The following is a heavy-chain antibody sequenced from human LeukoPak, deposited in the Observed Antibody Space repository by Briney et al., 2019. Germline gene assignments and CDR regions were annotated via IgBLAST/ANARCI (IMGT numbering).Heavy chain of an antibody. J-gene: IGHJ6*03. CDR2: ISSSSSTI. V-gene: IGHV3-48*01. CDR1: GFTFSSYS. CDR3: ARELYYYDSSGYYYYYYYMDV. Sequence: GGSLRLSCAASGFTFSSYSMNWVRQAPGKGLEWVSYISSSSSTIYYADSVKGRFTISRDNAKDSLYLQMNSLRAEDTAVYYCARELYYYDSSGYYYYYYYMDVWGKGTTVTVSS. D-gene: IGHD3-22*01.